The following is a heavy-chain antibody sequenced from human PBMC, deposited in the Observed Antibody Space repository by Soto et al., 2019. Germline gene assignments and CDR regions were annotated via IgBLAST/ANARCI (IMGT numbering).Heavy chain of an antibody. CDR1: GGSFSGYY. CDR3: ARRAARPNYYYYYMDV. J-gene: IGHJ6*03. D-gene: IGHD6-6*01. Sequence: PSETLSLTCAVYGGSFSGYYWSWIRQPPGKGLEWIGEINHSGSTNYNPSLKSRVTISVDTSKNQFSLKLSPVTAADTAVYYCARRAARPNYYYYYMDVWGKGTTVTVSS. V-gene: IGHV4-34*01. CDR2: INHSGST.